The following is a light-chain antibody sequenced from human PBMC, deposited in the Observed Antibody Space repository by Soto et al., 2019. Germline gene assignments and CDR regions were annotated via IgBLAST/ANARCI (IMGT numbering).Light chain of an antibody. V-gene: IGKV1-33*01. CDR3: QQYDNLPYT. Sequence: DIQMTQSQSSLSASVGDRVTITCKAGQDIRNYLNWYPQKPGKAPKLLIYNSTNWEKGFPSRFSGSGSGTDFTFTISSLQPEDLATYYCQQYDNLPYTFGQGTKLEIK. CDR1: QDIRNY. J-gene: IGKJ2*01. CDR2: NST.